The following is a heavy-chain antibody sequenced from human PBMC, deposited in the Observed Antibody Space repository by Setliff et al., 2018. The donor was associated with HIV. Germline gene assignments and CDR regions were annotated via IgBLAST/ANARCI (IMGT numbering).Heavy chain of an antibody. CDR2: INADNGNT. Sequence: ASVKVSCKASGYTFTSYAMHWVRQAPGQSLEWMGWINADNGNTNYSQKFQGRVTITRDTSASTAYVEMSSLRSEDTALYYCAREGQWLDMGDAFDIWGQGTMVTVS. J-gene: IGHJ3*02. CDR3: AREGQWLDMGDAFDI. V-gene: IGHV1-3*01. CDR1: GYTFTSYA. D-gene: IGHD6-19*01.